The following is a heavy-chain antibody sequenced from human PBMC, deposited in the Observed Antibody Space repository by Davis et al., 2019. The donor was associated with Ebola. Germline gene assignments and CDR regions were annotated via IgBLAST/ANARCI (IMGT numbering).Heavy chain of an antibody. CDR1: GGSFSGYY. Sequence: MPSETLSLTCAVYGGSFSGYYWSWIRQPPGKGLEWIGEINHSGGTNYNPSLKSRVTISVDTSKNQFSLKLSSVTAADTAVYYCARGYSSGWYVWGQGTTVTVSS. D-gene: IGHD6-19*01. CDR3: ARGYSSGWYV. V-gene: IGHV4-34*01. CDR2: INHSGGT. J-gene: IGHJ6*02.